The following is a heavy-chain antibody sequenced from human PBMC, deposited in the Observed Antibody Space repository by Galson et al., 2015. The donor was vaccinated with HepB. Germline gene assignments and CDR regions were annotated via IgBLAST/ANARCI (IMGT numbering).Heavy chain of an antibody. D-gene: IGHD3-10*01. V-gene: IGHV3-30*04. CDR3: ARDGGGNGSGSYYNGGLGN. CDR1: GFTFSSYA. Sequence: SLRLSCAASGFTFSSYAMHWVRQAPGKGLEWVAVISYDGSNKYYADSVKGRFTISRDNSKNTLYLQMNSLRAEDTAVYYCARDGGGNGSGSYYNGGLGNWGQGTLVTVSS. CDR2: ISYDGSNK. J-gene: IGHJ4*02.